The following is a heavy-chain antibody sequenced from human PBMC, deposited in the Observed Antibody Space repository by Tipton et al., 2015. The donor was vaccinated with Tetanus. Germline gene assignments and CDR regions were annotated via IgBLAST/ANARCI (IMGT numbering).Heavy chain of an antibody. V-gene: IGHV3-23*01. CDR1: GFTFGTYG. J-gene: IGHJ6*02. D-gene: IGHD3-10*01. CDR3: AKWPGELSSYFYYYGMDV. Sequence: SLRLSCTASGFTFGTYGMSWVRQAPGKGLEWVSAITGSGGSGSSGRTYYADSVKGRFTISRDDSRNTLYLQMNSLRAEDTALYFCAKWPGELSSYFYYYGMDVWGQGTTVTVSS. CDR2: ITGSGGSGSSGRT.